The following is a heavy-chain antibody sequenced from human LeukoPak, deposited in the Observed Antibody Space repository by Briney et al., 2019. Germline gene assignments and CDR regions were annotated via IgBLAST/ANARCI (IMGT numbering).Heavy chain of an antibody. CDR2: INHSGST. CDR1: GGSFSGYY. D-gene: IGHD5-18*01. J-gene: IGHJ5*02. Sequence: SETLSLTCAVYGGSFSGYYWSWIRQPPGKGLEWIGEINHSGSTNYNPSLKSRVTISVDTSKNQFSLKLSSVTAADTAVYYCARETVWKQLWLPPKSSGFDPWGQGTLVTVSS. V-gene: IGHV4-34*01. CDR3: ARETVWKQLWLPPKSSGFDP.